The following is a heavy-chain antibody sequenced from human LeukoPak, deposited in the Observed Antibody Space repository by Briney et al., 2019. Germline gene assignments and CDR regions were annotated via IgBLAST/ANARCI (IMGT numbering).Heavy chain of an antibody. Sequence: SETLSLTCTVSGGSISSSSYYWGWIRQPPGKGLEWIGSIYYSGSTYYNPSLKSRVTISVDTSKNQFSLRLSSVTAADTAVYYCARPNYYDGSGYYWIAFDIWGQGTMVTVSS. CDR1: GGSISSSSYY. CDR3: ARPNYYDGSGYYWIAFDI. V-gene: IGHV4-39*01. J-gene: IGHJ3*02. CDR2: IYYSGST. D-gene: IGHD3-22*01.